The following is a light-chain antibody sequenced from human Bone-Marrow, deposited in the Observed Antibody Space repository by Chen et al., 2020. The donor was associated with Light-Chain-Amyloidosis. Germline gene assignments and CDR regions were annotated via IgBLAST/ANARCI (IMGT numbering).Light chain of an antibody. V-gene: IGKV3-20*01. CDR2: GAS. CDR3: KQYGSSPAT. CDR1: QSLTKIY. Sequence: EIVLTQSPGTLSLSPGERATLSCRARQSLTKIYLAWYQQNPGQAPRLLIYGASSRATGIPDRFSGSGSGSDFNLTISSLEPKDFAVYYCKQYGSSPATFGQGTKVEIE. J-gene: IGKJ1*01.